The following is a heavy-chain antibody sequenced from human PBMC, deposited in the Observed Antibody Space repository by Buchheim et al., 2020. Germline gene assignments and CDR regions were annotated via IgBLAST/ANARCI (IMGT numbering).Heavy chain of an antibody. Sequence: EVQLVESGGGLVKPGGSLRLSCAASGFTFSSYSMNWVRQAPGKGLEWVSSITSSSYIYYADSVTGRFTISRDNAKNSLYLQMNSLRAEDTAVYYCAREIYDFWSGYYGYWGQGTL. CDR1: GFTFSSYS. J-gene: IGHJ4*02. CDR2: ITSSSYI. CDR3: AREIYDFWSGYYGY. V-gene: IGHV3-21*01. D-gene: IGHD3-3*01.